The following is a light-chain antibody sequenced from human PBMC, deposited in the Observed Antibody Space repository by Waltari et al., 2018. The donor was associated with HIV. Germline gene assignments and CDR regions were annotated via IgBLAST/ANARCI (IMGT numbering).Light chain of an antibody. Sequence: EIVLTQSPAPLSLSPGYSATLSCRASQSVGSYLAWYQQKPGQAPRLLIFDTSDTATGSPARFSGTGSGTDFTLTISSLEPEDFAVYYCQHRYNWPRVTFGQGTRLEIK. J-gene: IGKJ5*01. V-gene: IGKV3-11*01. CDR3: QHRYNWPRVT. CDR1: QSVGSY. CDR2: DTS.